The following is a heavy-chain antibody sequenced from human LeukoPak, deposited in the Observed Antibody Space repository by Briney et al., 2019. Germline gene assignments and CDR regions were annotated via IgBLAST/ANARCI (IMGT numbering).Heavy chain of an antibody. D-gene: IGHD2-15*01. V-gene: IGHV4-39*07. CDR1: GGSISSSSYY. CDR3: ARSLVVAIPTGFDY. CDR2: IYYSGST. J-gene: IGHJ4*02. Sequence: PSETLSLTCTVSGGSISSSSYYWGWLRQPPGKGLEWIGSIYYSGSTNYNPSLKSRVTISVDTSKNQFSLKLSSVTAADTAVYYCARSLVVAIPTGFDYWGQGTLVTVSS.